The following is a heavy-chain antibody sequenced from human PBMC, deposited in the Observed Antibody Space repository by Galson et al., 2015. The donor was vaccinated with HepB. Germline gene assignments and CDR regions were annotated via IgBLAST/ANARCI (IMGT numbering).Heavy chain of an antibody. J-gene: IGHJ6*03. CDR1: GFTFSNYG. V-gene: IGHV3-33*06. CDR2: IWYDGSNQ. Sequence: SLRLSCAASGFTFSNYGIHWVRQAPGKGLEWVALIWYDGSNQYYTDSVKGRFTISRDNSKNTLYLQMNSLRAEDTAVYYCAKAGIGDDYYYYMDVWGKGTTVTVSS. D-gene: IGHD3-16*01. CDR3: AKAGIGDDYYYYMDV.